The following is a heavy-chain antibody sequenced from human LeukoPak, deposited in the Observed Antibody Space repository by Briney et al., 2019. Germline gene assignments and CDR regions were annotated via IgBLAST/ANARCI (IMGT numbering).Heavy chain of an antibody. D-gene: IGHD4-11*01. CDR2: IYPNSGGT. J-gene: IGHJ4*02. V-gene: IGHV1-2*02. CDR3: ARGSVRTTVTTGGDY. CDR1: GYTFTGYY. Sequence: ASVKVSCKASGYTFTGYYMHWVRQAPGQGLEWMGWIYPNSGGTNYAQKFQGRVTMTRDTSISTAYMELSRLRSDDTAVYYCARGSVRTTVTTGGDYWGQGTLVTVSS.